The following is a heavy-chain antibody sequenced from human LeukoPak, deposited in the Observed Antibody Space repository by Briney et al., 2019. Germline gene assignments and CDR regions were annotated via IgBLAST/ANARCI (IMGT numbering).Heavy chain of an antibody. CDR1: GYSISSGYY. V-gene: IGHV4-38-2*01. J-gene: IGHJ6*04. CDR3: ARWGPLGDYYYGMDV. D-gene: IGHD3-16*01. CDR2: IYHSGST. Sequence: SETLSLTCAVSGYSISSGYYWGWIRQPPGKGLEWIGSIYHSGSTYYNPSLKSRVTISVDTSKNQFSLKLSSVTAADTAVYYCARWGPLGDYYYGMDVWGKGTTVTVSS.